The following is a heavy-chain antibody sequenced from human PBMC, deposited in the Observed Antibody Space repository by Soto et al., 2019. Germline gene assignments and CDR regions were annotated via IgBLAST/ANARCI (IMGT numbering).Heavy chain of an antibody. J-gene: IGHJ4*02. CDR3: ARKYYYDSSGYPPPFDY. CDR2: IYYSGST. CDR1: GGSINSGGYY. Sequence: SETLSLTCTVSGGSINSGGYYWNWIRQHPGKGLEWIGYIYYSGSTYYNPSLKSRVTISVDTSKKQFSLKLSSVTAADTAVYYFARKYYYDSSGYPPPFDYWGQGTLVTVSS. V-gene: IGHV4-31*03. D-gene: IGHD3-22*01.